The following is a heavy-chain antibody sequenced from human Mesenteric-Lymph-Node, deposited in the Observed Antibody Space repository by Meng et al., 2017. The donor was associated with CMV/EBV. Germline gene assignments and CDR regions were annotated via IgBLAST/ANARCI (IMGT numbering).Heavy chain of an antibody. V-gene: IGHV4-59*01. CDR1: GGSISSYY. CDR3: ARRWEGDTWFDY. Sequence: GSLRLSCTVSGGSISSYYWSWIRQPPGKGLEWIGYISYSGSTDYNPSLKSRVTISVDTSKDQFSLKLRSVTAADTAVYYCARRWEGDTWFDYWGQGTLVTVSS. CDR2: ISYSGST. D-gene: IGHD1-26*01. J-gene: IGHJ4*02.